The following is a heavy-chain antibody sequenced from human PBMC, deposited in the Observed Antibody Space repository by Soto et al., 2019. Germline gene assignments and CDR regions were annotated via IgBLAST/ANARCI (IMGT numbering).Heavy chain of an antibody. CDR1: GASISSYY. J-gene: IGHJ4*02. CDR2: IYYSGST. V-gene: IGHV4-59*01. CDR3: SLLSLPSGPWSLDF. D-gene: IGHD3-10*01. Sequence: PDKLPHTYTVSGASISSYYWSWIRQPPGKGLEWIGYIYYSGSTNYNPSLKSRVTISVDTSKNQFSLKVSSVTATDTAVYYCSLLSLPSGPWSLDFSGQGPLLTV.